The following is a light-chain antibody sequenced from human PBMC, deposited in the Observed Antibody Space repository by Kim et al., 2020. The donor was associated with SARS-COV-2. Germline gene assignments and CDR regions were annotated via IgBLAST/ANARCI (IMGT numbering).Light chain of an antibody. CDR2: QDS. V-gene: IGLV3-1*01. CDR3: QAWDSSTWV. J-gene: IGLJ3*02. CDR1: KLGDKE. Sequence: SVSPGQTASITCSGDKLGDKEACWYQRKPGQSPVLVIYQDSKRPSGIPERFSGSNSGNTATLTISGTQAMDEADYYCQAWDSSTWVFGGGTKLTVL.